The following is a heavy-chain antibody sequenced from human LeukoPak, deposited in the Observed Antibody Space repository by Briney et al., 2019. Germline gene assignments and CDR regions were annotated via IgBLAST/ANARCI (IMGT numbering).Heavy chain of an antibody. J-gene: IGHJ4*02. CDR2: FDPEDGET. CDR1: GYTLTELS. D-gene: IGHD1-1*01. V-gene: IGHV1-24*01. CDR3: ASGNWNANFDY. Sequence: ASVKVSCKVSGYTLTELSMHWVRQAPGKGLEWMGGFDPEDGETIYAQKFQGRVTMTTDTSTSTAYMELRSLRSDDTAVYYCASGNWNANFDYWGQGTLVTVSS.